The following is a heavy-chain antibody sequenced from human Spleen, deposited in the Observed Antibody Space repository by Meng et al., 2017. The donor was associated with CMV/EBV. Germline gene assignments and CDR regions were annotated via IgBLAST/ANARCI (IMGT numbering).Heavy chain of an antibody. J-gene: IGHJ6*02. D-gene: IGHD2-15*01. CDR3: ARVKRYCTGGSCSSTGYYGMDV. CDR2: INPNSGGT. V-gene: IGHV1-2*02. Sequence: GESLKISCKASGYNFTGYYIHWVRQAPGQGLEWMGWINPNSGGTNYAQKFQGRVTMTGDTSITTAYMELSRLRSDDMAVYYCARVKRYCTGGSCSSTGYYGMDVWGQGTTVTVSS. CDR1: GYNFTGYY.